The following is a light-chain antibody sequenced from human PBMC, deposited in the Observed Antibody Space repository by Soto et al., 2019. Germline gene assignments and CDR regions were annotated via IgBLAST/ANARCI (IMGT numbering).Light chain of an antibody. V-gene: IGKV3-20*01. J-gene: IGKJ1*01. CDR2: GTS. CDR1: QIVSSTY. Sequence: EIVLTQSPGTLSLSPGERATLSCRASQIVSSTYLAWFQQRPGQAPRLLISGTSSRATGIPDRFSGSGSRTDFTLTINRLETEDFAVYFCQQYRTFGQGTKVDIK. CDR3: QQYRT.